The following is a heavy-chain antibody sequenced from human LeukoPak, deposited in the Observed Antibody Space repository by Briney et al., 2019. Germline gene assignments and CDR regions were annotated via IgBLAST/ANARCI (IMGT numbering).Heavy chain of an antibody. Sequence: GASVKVSCKASGGTFSSYAISWVRQAPGQGLEWMGGIIPIFGTANYAQKFQGRVTITADESTSTAYMELSSLRAEDTDVYYCAKVVGVSPKNEFDPWGQETLVTVSS. D-gene: IGHD1-14*01. CDR1: GGTFSSYA. J-gene: IGHJ5*02. V-gene: IGHV1-69*13. CDR3: AKVVGVSPKNEFDP. CDR2: IIPIFGTA.